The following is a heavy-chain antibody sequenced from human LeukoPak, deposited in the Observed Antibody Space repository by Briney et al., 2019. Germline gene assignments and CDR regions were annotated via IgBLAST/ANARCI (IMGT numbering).Heavy chain of an antibody. CDR3: AKGTQYYDSSGYYFDDEWSY. CDR2: ISWNSGSI. CDR1: GFTFDDYA. Sequence: PGGSLRLSCAASGFTFDDYAMHRVRQAPGKGLEWVSGISWNSGSIGYADSVKGRFTISRDNAKNSLYLQMNSLRAEDTALYYCAKGTQYYDSSGYYFDDEWSYWGQGTLVTVSS. D-gene: IGHD3-22*01. J-gene: IGHJ4*02. V-gene: IGHV3-9*01.